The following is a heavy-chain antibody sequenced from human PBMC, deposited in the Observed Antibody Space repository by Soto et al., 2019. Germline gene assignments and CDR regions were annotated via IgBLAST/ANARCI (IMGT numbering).Heavy chain of an antibody. CDR1: GGTFSSYA. D-gene: IGHD6-6*01. V-gene: IGHV1-18*01. J-gene: IGHJ5*02. CDR3: AIGGSSSSNWFDP. Sequence: ASVKVSCKASGGTFSSYAISWVRQAPGQGLEWMGWISANNGKTNYAQKLQGRVTMTTDTSTSTAYMELRSLRSDDTAVYYCAIGGSSSSNWFDPWGQGTLVTVSS. CDR2: ISANNGKT.